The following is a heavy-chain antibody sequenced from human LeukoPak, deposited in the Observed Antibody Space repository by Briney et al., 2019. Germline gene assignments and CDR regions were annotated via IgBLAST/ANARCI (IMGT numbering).Heavy chain of an antibody. D-gene: IGHD6-19*01. CDR1: GYSFTNYG. J-gene: IGHJ4*02. V-gene: IGHV3-30*02. Sequence: GGSLRLSCEASGYSFTNYGMHWVRRAPGKGLEWVSFTRYDGSTEYYAESVKGRFTISRDNSRNTLFLQMNSLRAEDTAVYYCARANGWYYFDYWGQGTLVTVSS. CDR3: ARANGWYYFDY. CDR2: TRYDGSTE.